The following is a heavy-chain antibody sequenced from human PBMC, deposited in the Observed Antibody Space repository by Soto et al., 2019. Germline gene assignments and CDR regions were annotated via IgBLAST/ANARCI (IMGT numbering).Heavy chain of an antibody. V-gene: IGHV3-23*01. CDR2: ISGSGGST. J-gene: IGHJ3*02. D-gene: IGHD6-19*01. Sequence: GGSLRLSCAASGFTFSSYAMSWVRQAPGKGLEWVSAISGSGGSTYYADSVKGRFTISRDNSKNTLYLQMNSLRAEDTAVYYCAKDCLGSGWYGDLDAFDIWGQGTMVTVSS. CDR1: GFTFSSYA. CDR3: AKDCLGSGWYGDLDAFDI.